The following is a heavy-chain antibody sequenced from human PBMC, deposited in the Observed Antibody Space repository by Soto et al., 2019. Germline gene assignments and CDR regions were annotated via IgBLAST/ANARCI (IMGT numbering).Heavy chain of an antibody. D-gene: IGHD1-1*01. CDR3: AKSRDAYNFYFYYGMDV. Sequence: EVQLVESGGGLVKPGGSLRLSCAASGFTFTRYSMNWVRQAPGKGLEWVSSISSTTNYIYYGDSMKGRFTISRDNSKNTLYLQVSSLRAEDTAVYYCAKSRDAYNFYFYYGMDVWGQGTSVTVSS. J-gene: IGHJ6*02. CDR1: GFTFTRYS. V-gene: IGHV3-21*01. CDR2: ISSTTNYI.